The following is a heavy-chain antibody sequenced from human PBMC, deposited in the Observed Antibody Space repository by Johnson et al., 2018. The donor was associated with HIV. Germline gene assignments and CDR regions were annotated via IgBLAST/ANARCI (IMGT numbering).Heavy chain of an antibody. V-gene: IGHV3-9*01. CDR1: GFTFDDYA. Sequence: VLLVESGGGLVQPGRSLRLSCAASGFTFDDYAMHWVRQAPGKGLECVSGFSSNSGSIGYADSVKGRFTISRDNAKNSLYLQMNSLRAEDTALYYCAKDLALSGYLDAFDIWGQGTMVTVSS. CDR3: AKDLALSGYLDAFDI. J-gene: IGHJ3*02. D-gene: IGHD3-3*01. CDR2: FSSNSGSI.